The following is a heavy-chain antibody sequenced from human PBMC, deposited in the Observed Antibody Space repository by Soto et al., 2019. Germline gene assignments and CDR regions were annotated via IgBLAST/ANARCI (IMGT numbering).Heavy chain of an antibody. Sequence: PSETLSLTCAVYGGSFSGYYWSWIRQPPGKGLEWIGEINHSGSTNYNPSLKSRVTISVDTSKNQFSLKLSSVTAADTAVYYCARGALIQLWLYRYYYYGMDVWAQGTTVTVSS. CDR1: GGSFSGYY. CDR2: INHSGST. D-gene: IGHD5-18*01. J-gene: IGHJ6*02. V-gene: IGHV4-34*01. CDR3: ARGALIQLWLYRYYYYGMDV.